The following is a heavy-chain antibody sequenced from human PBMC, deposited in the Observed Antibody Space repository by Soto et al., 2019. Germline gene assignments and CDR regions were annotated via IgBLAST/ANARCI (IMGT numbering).Heavy chain of an antibody. CDR1: GGSISSGGYY. V-gene: IGHV4-31*03. Sequence: SETLSLTCTVSGGSISSGGYYWSWIRQHPGKGLEWIGYIYYSGSTYYNPSLKSRVTISVDRSKNQFSLKLTSVTAADTAVYYCARDKITGLFDYWGQGTLVTSPQ. CDR2: IYYSGST. CDR3: ARDKITGLFDY. J-gene: IGHJ4*02. D-gene: IGHD2-8*02.